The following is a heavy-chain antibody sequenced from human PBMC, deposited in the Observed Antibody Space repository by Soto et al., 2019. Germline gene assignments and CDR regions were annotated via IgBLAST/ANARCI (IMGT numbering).Heavy chain of an antibody. J-gene: IGHJ6*02. D-gene: IGHD6-13*01. V-gene: IGHV4-30-4*01. CDR3: AGDSIAAAGDYYYYGMDV. CDR2: IYYSGST. CDR1: GGSISSGDYY. Sequence: SETLSLTCTVSGGSISSGDYYWSWIRQPPGKGLEWIGYIYYSGSTYYNPSLKSRVTISVDTSKNQFSLKLSSVTAADTAVYYCAGDSIAAAGDYYYYGMDVWGQGTTVTVSS.